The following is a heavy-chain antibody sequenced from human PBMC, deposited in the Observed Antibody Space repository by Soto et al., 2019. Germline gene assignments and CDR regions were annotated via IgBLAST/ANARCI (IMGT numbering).Heavy chain of an antibody. J-gene: IGHJ5*02. D-gene: IGHD6-13*01. CDR1: GFTVSDYY. CDR3: ARSQQLVRGRNWFDP. CDR2: IYGGGST. Sequence: PGGSLRLSCAASGFTVSDYYMSWVRQAPGKGLEWVSVIYGGGSTYYADSVKGRFTISRDNSKNTLYLQMNSLRAEDTAVYYCARSQQLVRGRNWFDPWGQGTLVTV. V-gene: IGHV3-53*01.